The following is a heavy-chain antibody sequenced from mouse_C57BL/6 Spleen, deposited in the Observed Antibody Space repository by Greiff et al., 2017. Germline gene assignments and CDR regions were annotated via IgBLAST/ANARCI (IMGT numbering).Heavy chain of an antibody. CDR3: ARDYYGSSPNFDY. V-gene: IGHV5-4*01. Sequence: EVQGVESGGGLVKPGGSLKLSCAASGFTFSSYAMSWVRQTPEKRLEWVATISDGGSYTYYPDNVKGRFTISRDNAKNNLYLQMSHLKSEDTAMYYCARDYYGSSPNFDYWGQGTTLTVSS. CDR1: GFTFSSYA. CDR2: ISDGGSYT. J-gene: IGHJ2*01. D-gene: IGHD1-1*01.